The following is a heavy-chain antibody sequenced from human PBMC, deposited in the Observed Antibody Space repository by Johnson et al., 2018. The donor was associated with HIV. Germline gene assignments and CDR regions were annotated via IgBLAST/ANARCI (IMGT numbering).Heavy chain of an antibody. CDR2: ISGSGGST. CDR1: GFSFSSYG. D-gene: IGHD1-26*01. CDR3: TKGKIGGGSYSAPDAFDM. Sequence: VQLVESGGRLVQPGGSLRLSCAASGFSFSSYGMNWVRQAPGKGLEWVSGISGSGGSTYYADSVKGRFTISRDNSKDTLYLRMNSLRAEDTAVYYCTKGKIGGGSYSAPDAFDMWGQGTMVTVAS. J-gene: IGHJ3*02. V-gene: IGHV3-23*04.